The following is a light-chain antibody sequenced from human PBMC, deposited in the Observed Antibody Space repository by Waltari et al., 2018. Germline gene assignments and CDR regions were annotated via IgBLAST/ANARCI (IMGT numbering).Light chain of an antibody. V-gene: IGKV1-9*01. Sequence: DIVMTQSPSFLSASVGDRVTITCRASQGISSYLAWYQQKPGRAPKLLIYSASTLQSGVPSRFSGSGSGTEFTLTISSLQPEDFATYYCQKLNSYPPTTFGQGTRLEIK. CDR1: QGISSY. J-gene: IGKJ5*01. CDR2: SAS. CDR3: QKLNSYPPTT.